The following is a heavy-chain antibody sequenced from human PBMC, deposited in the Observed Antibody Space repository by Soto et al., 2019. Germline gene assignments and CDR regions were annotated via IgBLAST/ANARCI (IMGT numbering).Heavy chain of an antibody. CDR2: ISSSSSTI. CDR3: ARDYDILTGYGALGY. D-gene: IGHD3-9*01. V-gene: IGHV3-48*01. J-gene: IGHJ4*02. CDR1: GFTFSSYS. Sequence: TGGSLRLSCAASGFTFSSYSMNWVRPAPGKGLEWVSHISSSSSTIYYADSVKGRFTISRDNAKNSLYLQMNSLRAEDTAVYYCARDYDILTGYGALGYWGQGTLVTVSS.